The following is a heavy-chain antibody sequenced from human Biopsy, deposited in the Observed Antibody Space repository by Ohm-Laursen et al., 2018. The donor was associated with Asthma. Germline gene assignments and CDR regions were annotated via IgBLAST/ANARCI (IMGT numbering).Heavy chain of an antibody. CDR3: ARCQVGYSSGWSLLLKKIYYAGMDV. V-gene: IGHV1-69*01. J-gene: IGHJ6*02. CDR1: GGMFGNYA. D-gene: IGHD6-19*01. CDR2: IMTVFGTT. Sequence: SSVKVSCKASGGMFGNYAISWVRQAPGQGLEWLGGIMTVFGTTNYAQKFQGRVTITADESTSTAYMEVTSLRSEDTAIYYCARCQVGYSSGWSLLLKKIYYAGMDVWGQGTAVTVSS.